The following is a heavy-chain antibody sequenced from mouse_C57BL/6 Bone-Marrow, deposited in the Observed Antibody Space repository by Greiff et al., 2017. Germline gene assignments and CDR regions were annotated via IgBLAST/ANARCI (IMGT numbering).Heavy chain of an antibody. D-gene: IGHD1-1*01. V-gene: IGHV5-4*01. J-gene: IGHJ3*01. CDR1: GFTFSSYA. CDR2: ISDGGSYT. Sequence: EVTVVESGGGLVKPGGSLKLSCAASGFTFSSYAMSWVRQTPEKRLEWVATISDGGSYTYYPDNVKGRFTISRDNAKNNLYLQMSHLKSEDTAMYYCARDGYYYGSSYTWFAYWGQGTLVTVSA. CDR3: ARDGYYYGSSYTWFAY.